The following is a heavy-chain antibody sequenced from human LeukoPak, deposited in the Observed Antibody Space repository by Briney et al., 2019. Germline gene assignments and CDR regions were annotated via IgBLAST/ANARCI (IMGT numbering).Heavy chain of an antibody. CDR2: ISAYNGNT. CDR1: GYTFTSYG. J-gene: IGHJ4*02. D-gene: IGHD3-22*01. Sequence: ASVKVSCTASGYTFTSYGISWVRQAPGQGLEWMGWISAYNGNTNYAQKLQGRVTMTTDTSTSTAYMELRSLRSDDTAVYYCARWKDYYDSSGYYRGDYWGQGTLVTVSS. CDR3: ARWKDYYDSSGYYRGDY. V-gene: IGHV1-18*01.